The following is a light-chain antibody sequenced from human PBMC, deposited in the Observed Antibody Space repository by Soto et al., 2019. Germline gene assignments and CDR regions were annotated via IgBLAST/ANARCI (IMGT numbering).Light chain of an antibody. CDR2: YND. CDR1: SSNIGNNA. Sequence: QSVLTQPPSVSEAPGQRVTISCSGSSSNIGNNAVNWYQHLPGEAPKLLIYYNDLLPSGVSDRFSGSKSGTSASLAISGLQSEDEATYYCAAWDDSLTGVVFGGGTKVTVL. J-gene: IGLJ2*01. CDR3: AAWDDSLTGVV. V-gene: IGLV1-36*01.